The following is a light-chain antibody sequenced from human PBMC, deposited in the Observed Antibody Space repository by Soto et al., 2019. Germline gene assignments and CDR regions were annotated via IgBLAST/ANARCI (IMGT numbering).Light chain of an antibody. CDR3: QQYERYST. CDR2: KAS. V-gene: IGKV1-5*03. J-gene: IGKJ1*01. Sequence: DYQVTQYPSTLSASVGDRVTITCRASQNIYTWLAWYQQKPGIAPKLLIHKASTLESGVPSRFSGSGFGTEFTLTISGLQPEDSATYYCQQYERYSTFGQGTKVDIK. CDR1: QNIYTW.